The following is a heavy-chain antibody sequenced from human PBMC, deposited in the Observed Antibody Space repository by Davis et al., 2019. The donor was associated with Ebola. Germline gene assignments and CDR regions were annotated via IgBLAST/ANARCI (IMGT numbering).Heavy chain of an antibody. D-gene: IGHD1-14*01. Sequence: SLKIPCAAPGFTFSSYAMHWVRQAPGKGLEWVAVISYDGSNKYYADSVKGRFTISRDNSKNTLYLQMNSLRAEDTAVYYCARGQPDYYYYGMDVWGQGTTVTVSS. CDR3: ARGQPDYYYYGMDV. CDR1: GFTFSSYA. CDR2: ISYDGSNK. V-gene: IGHV3-30-3*01. J-gene: IGHJ6*02.